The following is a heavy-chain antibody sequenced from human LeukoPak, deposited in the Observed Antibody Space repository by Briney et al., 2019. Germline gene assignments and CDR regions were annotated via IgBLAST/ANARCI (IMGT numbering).Heavy chain of an antibody. CDR2: ISESGDDT. Sequence: GGSLRLSCAASGFTFTNFAMNWVRQAPGKGLEWVSSISESGDDTSYADSVKGRFTISRDNSRNTLYLQMSSLRAEDTAVYYCATSWGPDTSAFRWGRDGMDVWGQGTTVIVS. V-gene: IGHV3-23*01. J-gene: IGHJ6*02. CDR1: GFTFTNFA. CDR3: ATSWGPDTSAFRWGRDGMDV. D-gene: IGHD3-16*01.